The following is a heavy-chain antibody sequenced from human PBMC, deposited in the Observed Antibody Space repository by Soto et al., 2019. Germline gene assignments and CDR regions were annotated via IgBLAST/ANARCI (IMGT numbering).Heavy chain of an antibody. D-gene: IGHD3-16*01. CDR3: ARLETFGSLNWFDP. Sequence: ASVKVSCKASGYSFTNNDVSWVRQATGQGLEWMGWMNPGSGDTGYAQKFQGRVTMTRDISIATAYMELSSLRSDDTAIYYCARLETFGSLNWFDPWGKGPLVTFSS. V-gene: IGHV1-8*01. CDR2: MNPGSGDT. J-gene: IGHJ5*02. CDR1: GYSFTNND.